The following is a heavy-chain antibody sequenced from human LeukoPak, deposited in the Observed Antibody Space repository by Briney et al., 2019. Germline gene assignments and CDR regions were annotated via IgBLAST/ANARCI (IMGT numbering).Heavy chain of an antibody. J-gene: IGHJ4*02. V-gene: IGHV3-48*01. CDR3: ARDTKYACDI. CDR1: GFIFSDYS. Sequence: GGSLRLSCVASGFIFSDYSMNWVRQAPGKGLEWISYVGIDSGNTMYADSVKGPFTISGDRAKNSLYLQMDSLRVEDTAVYYCARDTKYACDIGGQGTLVTVSS. D-gene: IGHD2-2*01. CDR2: VGIDSGNT.